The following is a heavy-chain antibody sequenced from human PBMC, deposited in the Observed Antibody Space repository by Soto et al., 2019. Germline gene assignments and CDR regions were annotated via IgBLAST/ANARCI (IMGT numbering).Heavy chain of an antibody. Sequence: TETLSLTCAVYGGSFSNYYWSWIRQPPGKGLEWIGEINHSGSTNYNPSLKSRVTISVDTSKNQFYLNLSSVTAADTAVYYCARGGRQQLIARQYFQHWGQGTLVTI. CDR1: GGSFSNYY. CDR2: INHSGST. D-gene: IGHD6-13*01. V-gene: IGHV4-34*01. J-gene: IGHJ1*01. CDR3: ARGGRQQLIARQYFQH.